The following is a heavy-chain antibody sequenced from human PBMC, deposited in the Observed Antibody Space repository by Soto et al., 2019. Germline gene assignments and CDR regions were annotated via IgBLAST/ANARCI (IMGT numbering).Heavy chain of an antibody. J-gene: IGHJ4*02. V-gene: IGHV3-30*18. CDR1: GFTFSSYG. Sequence: QVQLVESGGNVVQPGRSLRVSCAASGFTFSSYGIHWVRQAPGKGLEWVALISYDGSNKYYADSVKGRFTISRDNSKNTLYLQMNSLRAEDTAVYYCAKDACSGGSCYYFDYWGQGTLVTVSS. CDR3: AKDACSGGSCYYFDY. D-gene: IGHD2-15*01. CDR2: ISYDGSNK.